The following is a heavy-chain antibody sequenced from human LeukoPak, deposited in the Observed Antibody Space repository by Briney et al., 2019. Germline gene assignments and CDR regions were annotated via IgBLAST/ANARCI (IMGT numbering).Heavy chain of an antibody. D-gene: IGHD6-13*01. Sequence: GGSLRLSCAASGFTFSSYSMNWVRQAPGKGLEWVSSISSSSSYIYYADSVKGRFTISRDNAKNSLYLQMNSLRAEDTAVYYCARVSENIAAAGSFDYWGQGTLVTVSS. V-gene: IGHV3-21*01. J-gene: IGHJ4*02. CDR2: ISSSSSYI. CDR3: ARVSENIAAAGSFDY. CDR1: GFTFSSYS.